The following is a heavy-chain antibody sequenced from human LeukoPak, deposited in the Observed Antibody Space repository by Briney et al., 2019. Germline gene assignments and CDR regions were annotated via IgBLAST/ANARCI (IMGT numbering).Heavy chain of an antibody. Sequence: GESLKISCKASGYSFTTYWIGRVRQMPGKGLEWMGIIYPGDSDTRYSPSFQGQVTISADKSINTAYLQWRSPKASDTAMYYCARSGVPGAMTWFDPWGQGTLVTVSS. V-gene: IGHV5-51*01. CDR2: IYPGDSDT. D-gene: IGHD2-2*01. CDR3: ARSGVPGAMTWFDP. CDR1: GYSFTTYW. J-gene: IGHJ5*02.